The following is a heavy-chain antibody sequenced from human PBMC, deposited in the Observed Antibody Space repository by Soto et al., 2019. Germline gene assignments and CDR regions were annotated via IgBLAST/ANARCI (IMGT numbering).Heavy chain of an antibody. J-gene: IGHJ4*02. V-gene: IGHV4-59*01. CDR2: IYYSGST. CDR1: GGSISSYY. D-gene: IGHD6-19*01. Sequence: QVQLQESGPGLVKPSETLSLTCTVSGGSISSYYWSWIRQPPGKGLEWIGYIYYSGSTNYNPSLKSRVTISVDTSKNQCSLKLSSVTAADTAVYYCARSIAVAVTFDYWGQGTLVTVSS. CDR3: ARSIAVAVTFDY.